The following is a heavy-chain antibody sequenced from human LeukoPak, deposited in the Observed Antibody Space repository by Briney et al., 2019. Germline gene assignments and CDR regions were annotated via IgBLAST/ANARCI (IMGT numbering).Heavy chain of an antibody. V-gene: IGHV4-39*01. CDR2: IYYSGST. D-gene: IGHD2-15*01. CDR1: GGSISSRTYY. Sequence: SETLSLTCTVSGGSISSRTYYWGWIRQPPGKGLEWIGSIYYSGSTYYNPSLKSRVSVSVDTSKNQFSLKVSSVTAADTAVYYCARLVGAAAGPFDYWGQGTLVTVSS. J-gene: IGHJ4*02. CDR3: ARLVGAAAGPFDY.